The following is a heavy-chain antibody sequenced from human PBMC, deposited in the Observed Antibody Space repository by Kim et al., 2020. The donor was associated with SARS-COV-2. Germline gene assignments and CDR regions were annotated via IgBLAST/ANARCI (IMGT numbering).Heavy chain of an antibody. Sequence: GGSLRLSCAASGFTFSSYAMSWVRQAPGKGLEWVSAISGSGGSTYYADSVKGRFTISRDNSKNTLYLQMNSLRAEDTAVYYCAKDLGGDIVVVPAAIPLADCGQGTLVTVSS. V-gene: IGHV3-23*01. CDR1: GFTFSSYA. CDR2: ISGSGGST. CDR3: AKDLGGDIVVVPAAIPLAD. D-gene: IGHD2-2*01. J-gene: IGHJ4*02.